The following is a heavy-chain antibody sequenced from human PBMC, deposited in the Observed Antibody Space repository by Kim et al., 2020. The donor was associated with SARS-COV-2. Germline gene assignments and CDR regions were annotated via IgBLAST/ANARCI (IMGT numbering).Heavy chain of an antibody. D-gene: IGHD6-19*01. Sequence: GGSLRLSCAASGFTFSSYAMHWVRQAPGKGLEWVAVISYDGSNKYYADSVKGRFTISRDNSKNTLYLQMNSLRAEDTAVYYCARDERQWLAPFGYWGQGTLVTVSS. V-gene: IGHV3-30*04. CDR2: ISYDGSNK. J-gene: IGHJ4*02. CDR1: GFTFSSYA. CDR3: ARDERQWLAPFGY.